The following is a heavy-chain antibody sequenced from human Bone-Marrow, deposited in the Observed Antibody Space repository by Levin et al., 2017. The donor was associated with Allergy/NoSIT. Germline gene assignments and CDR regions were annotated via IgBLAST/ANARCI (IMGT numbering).Heavy chain of an antibody. CDR1: GFTFSTYA. V-gene: IGHV3-23*01. D-gene: IGHD3-22*01. CDR2: ISGSGGVA. CDR3: AKDGWDYYFDP. Sequence: GGSLRLSCAASGFTFSTYAMSWVRQAPGKGLEWVSGISGSGGVAYYADSVKGRFTFSRDNSKNTLYLQMDSLRAEDTAVYYCAKDGWDYYFDPWGQGTLVTFSS. J-gene: IGHJ5*02.